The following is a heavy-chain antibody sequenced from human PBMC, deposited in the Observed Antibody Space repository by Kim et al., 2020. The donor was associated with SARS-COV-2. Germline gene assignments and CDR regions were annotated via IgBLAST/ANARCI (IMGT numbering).Heavy chain of an antibody. CDR1: GFTFSSYG. D-gene: IGHD3-10*01. CDR3: ARDTDGSGSLDY. CDR2: ISYDGSNK. Sequence: GGSLRLSCAASGFTFSSYGMHWVRQAPGKGLEWVAVISYDGSNKYYADSVKGRFTISRDNSKNTLYLQMNSLRAEDTAVYYCARDTDGSGSLDYWGQGTLVTVSS. J-gene: IGHJ4*02. V-gene: IGHV3-33*05.